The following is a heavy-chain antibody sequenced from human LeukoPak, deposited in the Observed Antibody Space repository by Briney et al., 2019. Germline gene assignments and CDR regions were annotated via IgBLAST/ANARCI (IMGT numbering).Heavy chain of an antibody. CDR1: GGSFSGYY. CDR2: INHSGST. Sequence: SETLSLTCAVYGGSFSGYYWSWIRQPPGKGLEWIGEINHSGSTNYNPSLKSRVTISVDTSKNQFSLKLSSVTAADTAVYYCARGRYCSSTSCFPIRGDDSFDIWGQGTMVTVSS. V-gene: IGHV4-34*01. D-gene: IGHD2-2*01. J-gene: IGHJ3*02. CDR3: ARGRYCSSTSCFPIRGDDSFDI.